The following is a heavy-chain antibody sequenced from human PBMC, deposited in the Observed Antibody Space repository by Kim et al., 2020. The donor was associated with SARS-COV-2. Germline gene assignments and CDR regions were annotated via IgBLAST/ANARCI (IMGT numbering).Heavy chain of an antibody. Sequence: GGSLRLSCAASGFTFSSYGMHWVRQAPGKGLEWVAVISYDGSNKYYADSVKGRFTISRDNSKNTLYLQMNSLRAEDTAVYYCAKEEPPGYCSGGSCPWYFDYWGQGTLVTVSS. D-gene: IGHD2-15*01. CDR2: ISYDGSNK. V-gene: IGHV3-30*18. CDR3: AKEEPPGYCSGGSCPWYFDY. CDR1: GFTFSSYG. J-gene: IGHJ4*02.